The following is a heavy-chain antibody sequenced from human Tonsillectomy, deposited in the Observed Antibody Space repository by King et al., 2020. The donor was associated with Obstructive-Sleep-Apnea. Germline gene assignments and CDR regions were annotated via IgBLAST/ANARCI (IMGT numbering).Heavy chain of an antibody. D-gene: IGHD5-12*01. CDR2: IDPYSGGT. CDR3: ARNSGYDYYFDY. V-gene: IGHV1-2*02. CDR1: GYTFTGYY. J-gene: IGHJ4*02. Sequence: QLVQSGAEVKKPGASLNVSCKPSGYTFTGYYMHWVRQAPGQGLEWMGWIDPYSGGTNYAQKFQGRVTMARDTSISTAYMELSSLRSDDTAVYYCARNSGYDYYFDYWGQVTLVTVSS.